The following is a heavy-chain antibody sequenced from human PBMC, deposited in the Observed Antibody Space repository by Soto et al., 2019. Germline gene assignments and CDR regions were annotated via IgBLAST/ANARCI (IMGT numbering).Heavy chain of an antibody. CDR1: GGSFSGYY. Sequence: QVQLQQWGAGLLKPSETLSLTCAVYGGSFSGYYWSWIRQPPGKGLEWIGEINHSGSTNYNPSLKFRVTISVDTSKNQFSLKLSSVTAADTAVYYCARGEGGSGSYYLDYWGQGTLVTVSS. D-gene: IGHD3-10*01. CDR2: INHSGST. CDR3: ARGEGGSGSYYLDY. J-gene: IGHJ4*02. V-gene: IGHV4-34*01.